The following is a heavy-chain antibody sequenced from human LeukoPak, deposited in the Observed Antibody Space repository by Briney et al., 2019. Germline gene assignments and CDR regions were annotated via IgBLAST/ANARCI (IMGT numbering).Heavy chain of an antibody. CDR2: INHSGST. Sequence: SETLSLTCAVYGGSFSSYYWSWIRQPPGKGLEWIGEINHSGSTNYNPSLKSRVTISVDTSKNQFSLKLSSVTAADTAVYYCARRSSSWYGHFDYWGQGTLVTVSS. CDR1: GGSFSSYY. V-gene: IGHV4-34*01. J-gene: IGHJ4*02. D-gene: IGHD6-13*01. CDR3: ARRSSSWYGHFDY.